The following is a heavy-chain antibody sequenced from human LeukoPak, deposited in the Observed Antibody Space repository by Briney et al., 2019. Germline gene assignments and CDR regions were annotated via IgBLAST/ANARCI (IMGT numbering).Heavy chain of an antibody. V-gene: IGHV4-31*03. D-gene: IGHD2-2*01. CDR3: ASLLVPAAQGGVFDY. CDR1: GGSISSGGYY. Sequence: SETLSLTCTVSGGSISSGGYYWSWIRQHPGKGLEWIGYIYYSGSTYYNPSLKSRVTISVDTSKNQFSLKLSSVTAADTAVYYCASLLVPAAQGGVFDYWGQGTLVTVSS. CDR2: IYYSGST. J-gene: IGHJ4*02.